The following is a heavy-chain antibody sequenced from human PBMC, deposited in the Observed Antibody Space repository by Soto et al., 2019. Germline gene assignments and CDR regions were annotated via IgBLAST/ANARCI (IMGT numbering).Heavy chain of an antibody. CDR2: ISGSGGST. Sequence: GGSLRLSCAASGFTFSSYAMSWVRQAPGKGLKWVSAISGSGGSTYYADSVKGRFTISRDNSKNTLYLQMNSLRAEDTAVYYCAKGSRGYSSSWGSYYPEPYYFDYWGQGTLVTVSS. CDR1: GFTFSSYA. V-gene: IGHV3-23*01. CDR3: AKGSRGYSSSWGSYYPEPYYFDY. D-gene: IGHD6-13*01. J-gene: IGHJ4*02.